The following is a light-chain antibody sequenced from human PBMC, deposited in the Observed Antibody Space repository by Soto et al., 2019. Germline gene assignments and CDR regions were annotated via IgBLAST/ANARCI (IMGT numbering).Light chain of an antibody. J-gene: IGKJ1*01. CDR2: EAS. CDR1: QGISSY. V-gene: IGKV1-8*01. CDR3: QQYYRXPQT. Sequence: AIRMTQSPSSFSASTGDRVTITCRASQGISSYLAWYQQKPGKAPKLLIYEASTLQRGVPSRFSGSGSGTHFTLTISCLQSEDFATYYFQQYYRXPQTCGQGPKV.